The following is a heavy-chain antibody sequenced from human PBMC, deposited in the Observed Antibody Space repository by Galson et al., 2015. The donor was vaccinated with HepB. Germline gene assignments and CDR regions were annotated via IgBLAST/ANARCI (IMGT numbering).Heavy chain of an antibody. V-gene: IGHV3-74*01. Sequence: SLRLSCAASGFTFSSYWMHWVRQAPGKGLVWVSRINSDGSSTSYADSVKGRFTISRDNAKNTLYLQMNSLRAEDTAVYYCARVQPTDEYYFDYWGQGTLVTVSS. CDR2: INSDGSST. CDR3: ARVQPTDEYYFDY. D-gene: IGHD2-2*01. J-gene: IGHJ4*02. CDR1: GFTFSSYW.